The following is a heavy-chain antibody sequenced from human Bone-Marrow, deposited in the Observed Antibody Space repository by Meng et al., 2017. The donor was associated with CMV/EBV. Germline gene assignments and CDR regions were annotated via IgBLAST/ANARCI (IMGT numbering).Heavy chain of an antibody. J-gene: IGHJ4*02. CDR1: GGTFSSYA. CDR2: IIPILGIA. V-gene: IGHV1-69*10. CDR3: ARGGSSAAKNPLLSYYFDY. Sequence: SVKVSCKASGGTFSSYAISWVRQAPGQGLGWMGGIIPILGIANYAQKFQGRVTITADKSTSTAYMELSSLRSEDTAVYYCARGGSSAAKNPLLSYYFDYWGQGTLVAASS. D-gene: IGHD2/OR15-2a*01.